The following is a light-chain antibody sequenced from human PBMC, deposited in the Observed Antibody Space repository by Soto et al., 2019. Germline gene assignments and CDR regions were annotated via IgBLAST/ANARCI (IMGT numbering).Light chain of an antibody. CDR2: AAS. Sequence: DIQMTQSQSSLSASVGDRVTITCRASQSVSSFLNWYQQKPGKAPNLLIYAASSLQSGVPSRFRGSGSGTDFTLTISSLQPEDFATYYCQQTYSTPQTFGQGTKVDIK. V-gene: IGKV1-39*01. CDR3: QQTYSTPQT. CDR1: QSVSSF. J-gene: IGKJ1*01.